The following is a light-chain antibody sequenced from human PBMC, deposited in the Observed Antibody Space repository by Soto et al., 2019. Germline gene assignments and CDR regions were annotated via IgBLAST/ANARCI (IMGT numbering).Light chain of an antibody. J-gene: IGLJ3*02. CDR3: SSYAGSNTFL. CDR2: DVN. CDR1: SSDVGAYDY. V-gene: IGLV2-8*01. Sequence: QSALTQPPSASGSLGQSVTFSCAGTSSDVGAYDYVSWYQQHPGKAPKLMIFDVNKRPSGVPDRFSGSKSGNTASLTVSGLQAEDEADFYCSSYAGSNTFLFGGGTQLTVL.